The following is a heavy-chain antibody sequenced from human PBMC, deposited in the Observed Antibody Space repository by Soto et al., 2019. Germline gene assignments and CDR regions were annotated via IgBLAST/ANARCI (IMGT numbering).Heavy chain of an antibody. CDR2: ISGSGGST. J-gene: IGHJ4*02. CDR3: AKDGQYDLLTGQWAPFDY. Sequence: GGSLRLSCAASGFTFSSYAMSWVRQAPGKGLEWVSAISGSGGSTYYADSVKGRFTISRDNSKNTLYLQVNSLRAEDTAVYYCAKDGQYDLLTGQWAPFDYWGQGTLVTVSS. CDR1: GFTFSSYA. D-gene: IGHD3-9*01. V-gene: IGHV3-23*01.